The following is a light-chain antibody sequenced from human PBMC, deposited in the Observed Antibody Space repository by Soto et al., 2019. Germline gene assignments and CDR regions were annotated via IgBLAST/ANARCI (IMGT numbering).Light chain of an antibody. CDR2: GAS. Sequence: EIVMTQSPATPSVSPGERATLSCRASQRVSSNLAWYQQKPGQAPRLLIYGASTRATGIPARFSGSGSGTEFTLTISSLQSEDSAVYYCQQYKNWLALTFGGGTKVDIK. J-gene: IGKJ4*01. V-gene: IGKV3-15*01. CDR3: QQYKNWLALT. CDR1: QRVSSN.